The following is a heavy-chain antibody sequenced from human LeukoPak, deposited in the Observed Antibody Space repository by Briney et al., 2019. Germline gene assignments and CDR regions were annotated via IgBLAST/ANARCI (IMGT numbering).Heavy chain of an antibody. V-gene: IGHV3-30-3*01. CDR2: ISYDGSNK. CDR1: GFTFSSYA. Sequence: PGGSLRLSCAASGFTFSSYAMHWVRQAPGKGLEWVAVISYDGSNKYYADSVKGRFTISRDNSKNTLYLQMNSLRAEDTAVYYCARDARLIHYYGSGSYVDYWGQGTLVTVSS. J-gene: IGHJ4*02. D-gene: IGHD3-10*01. CDR3: ARDARLIHYYGSGSYVDY.